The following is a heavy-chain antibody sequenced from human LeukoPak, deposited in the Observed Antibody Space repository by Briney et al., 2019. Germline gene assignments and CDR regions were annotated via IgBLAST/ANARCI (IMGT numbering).Heavy chain of an antibody. D-gene: IGHD3-22*01. CDR2: ISAYNGNT. V-gene: IGHV1-18*01. CDR1: GYTFTNYA. Sequence: ASVKVSCKASGYTFTNYAMHWVRQAPGQGLEWMGWISAYNGNTNYAQKLQGRVTMTTDTSTSTAYMELRSLRSDDTAVYYCARRTYYYDSSGYYYYGMDVWGQGTTVTVSS. J-gene: IGHJ6*02. CDR3: ARRTYYYDSSGYYYYGMDV.